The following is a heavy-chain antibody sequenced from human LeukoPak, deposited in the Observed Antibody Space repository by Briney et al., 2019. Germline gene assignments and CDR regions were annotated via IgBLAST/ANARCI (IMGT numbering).Heavy chain of an antibody. CDR1: GGSISSYY. J-gene: IGHJ4*02. CDR2: IYYSGST. D-gene: IGHD3-16*01. Sequence: PSESLSLTCTVSGGSISSYYWSWIRQPPGKGLEWIGYIYYSGSTDYNPSLKSRVTISVDTSKNQFSLKLSSVTAADTAVYYCTRGAGWLIDYWGQGILVTVSS. CDR3: TRGAGWLIDY. V-gene: IGHV4-59*01.